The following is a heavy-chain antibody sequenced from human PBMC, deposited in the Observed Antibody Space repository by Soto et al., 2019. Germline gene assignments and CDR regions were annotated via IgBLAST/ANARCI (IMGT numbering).Heavy chain of an antibody. CDR2: IYHSGST. D-gene: IGHD2-2*02. V-gene: IGHV4-30-2*01. J-gene: IGHJ6*02. CDR1: GGSISSGGYS. CDR3: ARGKHQWGYCSSTSCYSHYYYYGMDV. Sequence: PSETLSLTCAVSGGSISSGGYSWSWIRQPPGKGLEWIGYIYHSGSTYYNPSLKSRVTISVDRSKNQFSLKLSSVTAADTAVYYCARGKHQWGYCSSTSCYSHYYYYGMDVWGQGTTVTASS.